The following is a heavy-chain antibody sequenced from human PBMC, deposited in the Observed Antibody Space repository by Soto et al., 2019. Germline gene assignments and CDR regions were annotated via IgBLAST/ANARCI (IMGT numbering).Heavy chain of an antibody. CDR1: GFTFSNYG. Sequence: LRLSCVGSGFTFSNYGMHWVRQPPGKGLEWVALISDDGDKRYYADSVRGRLIISRDNSKDTLYLQMNSLGPDDTAVYFCAKARVRIVGANSFDYWGQGTPVTVSS. CDR3: AKARVRIVGANSFDY. D-gene: IGHD1-26*01. CDR2: ISDDGDKR. J-gene: IGHJ4*02. V-gene: IGHV3-30*18.